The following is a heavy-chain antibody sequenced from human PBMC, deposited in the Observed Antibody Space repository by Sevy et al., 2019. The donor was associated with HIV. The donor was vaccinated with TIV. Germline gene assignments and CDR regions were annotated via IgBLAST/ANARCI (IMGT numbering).Heavy chain of an antibody. D-gene: IGHD2-15*01. V-gene: IGHV5-51*03. CDR1: GYSFTSYW. CDR3: ARFKLPGYWTQTGMDV. Sequence: RQRESLKISCKGSGYSFTSYWIGWVRQMPGKGLEWMGIIYPGDSDTRYSPSFQGQVTISADKSISTAYLQWSSLKASDTAMYYCARFKLPGYWTQTGMDVWGQGTTVTVSS. J-gene: IGHJ6*02. CDR2: IYPGDSDT.